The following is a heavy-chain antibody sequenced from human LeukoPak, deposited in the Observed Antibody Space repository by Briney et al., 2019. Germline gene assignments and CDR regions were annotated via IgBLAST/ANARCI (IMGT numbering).Heavy chain of an antibody. Sequence: GGSLRLSCAASGFTFSSYAMSWVRQAPGKGLEWVSTISGGGVSTYYADSVKGRFTISRDNSMNTLYLQMNSLRAEDTALYYCAKDSSSAWFDPWGQGTLVTVSS. CDR2: ISGGGVST. CDR3: AKDSSSAWFDP. V-gene: IGHV3-23*01. J-gene: IGHJ5*02. CDR1: GFTFSSYA.